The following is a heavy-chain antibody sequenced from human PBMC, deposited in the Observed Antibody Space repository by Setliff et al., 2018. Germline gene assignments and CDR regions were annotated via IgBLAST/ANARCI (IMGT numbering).Heavy chain of an antibody. V-gene: IGHV4-39*01. D-gene: IGHD2-15*01. CDR2: ISYSGTP. CDR1: DDSFTSSRYY. Sequence: EPLSLTCTVSDDSFTSSRYYWGWISQAPGSGLEWIGSISYSGTPYYNASVESRVTISIDTSRNQFSLELRSVTVADTATYYCVRPGGTTVVARHFDYWGSGILVTVSS. CDR3: VRPGGTTVVARHFDY. J-gene: IGHJ4*01.